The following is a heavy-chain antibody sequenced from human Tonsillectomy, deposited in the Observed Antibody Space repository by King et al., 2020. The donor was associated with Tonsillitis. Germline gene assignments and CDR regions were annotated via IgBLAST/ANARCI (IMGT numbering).Heavy chain of an antibody. D-gene: IGHD3-10*01. Sequence: VQLVESGGGVVQPGRSLRLSCAASGFTFSSYGMHRVRQAPGKGLEWVAVIWYDGSNKYYADSVKGRFTISRDNSKNTLYLQMNSLRAEDTAVYYCARDLRGVPYYFDYWGQGTLVTVSS. V-gene: IGHV3-33*08. CDR2: IWYDGSNK. J-gene: IGHJ4*02. CDR3: ARDLRGVPYYFDY. CDR1: GFTFSSYG.